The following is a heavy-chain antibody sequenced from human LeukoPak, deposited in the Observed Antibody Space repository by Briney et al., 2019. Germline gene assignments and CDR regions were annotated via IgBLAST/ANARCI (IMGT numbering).Heavy chain of an antibody. CDR2: INDSGRRT. CDR3: ASSTYNYDYALDV. J-gene: IGHJ6*02. CDR1: GFIFSTYR. V-gene: IGHV3-23*01. Sequence: GGSLRLSCAASGFIFSTYRMSWVRQAPGKGLEWVSLINDSGRRTYYADSVKGRFTVSRDNSKYTLYLQMNSLRVEDTAVYYCASSTYNYDYALDVRGQGTTVTVSS. D-gene: IGHD5-24*01.